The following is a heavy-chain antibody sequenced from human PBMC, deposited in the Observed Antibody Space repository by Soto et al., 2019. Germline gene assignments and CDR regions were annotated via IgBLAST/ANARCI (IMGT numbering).Heavy chain of an antibody. J-gene: IGHJ4*02. D-gene: IGHD5-18*01. CDR1: GGSISSEGYY. CDR3: ARGRGYSYGPYYFDY. CDR2: IYYSGTT. Sequence: SETLSLTCTVSGGSISSEGYYWSWFRQLPGKGLEWIGDIYYSGTTYHNPSPRSRLTISGDASKNQFSQKLSSVTDADTALYYCARGRGYSYGPYYFDYWGQGTLVTVS. V-gene: IGHV4-31*03.